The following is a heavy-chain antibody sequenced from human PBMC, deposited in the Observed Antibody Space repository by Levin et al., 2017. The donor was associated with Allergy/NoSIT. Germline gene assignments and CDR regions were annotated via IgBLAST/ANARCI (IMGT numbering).Heavy chain of an antibody. J-gene: IGHJ6*02. V-gene: IGHV4-59*01. Sequence: SSETLSLTCTVSGGSISGYYWSWIRQPPGKGLEWIGYIYYSGSTKYNPSLKSRVTISVDTSKNQFSLKLSSVTAADTAVYYCARDRTITTTGETYYYGMDVWGQGTTVTVSS. D-gene: IGHD7-27*01. CDR2: IYYSGST. CDR1: GGSISGYY. CDR3: ARDRTITTTGETYYYGMDV.